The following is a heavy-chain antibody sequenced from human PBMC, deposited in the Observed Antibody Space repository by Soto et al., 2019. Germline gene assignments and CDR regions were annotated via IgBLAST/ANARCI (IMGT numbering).Heavy chain of an antibody. J-gene: IGHJ3*02. V-gene: IGHV4-34*01. CDR2: INHSGST. CDR3: AMVSGTTAESDAFDI. Sequence: SETLSLTCAVYGGSFSGYYWSWIRQPPGKGLEWIGEINHSGSTNYNPSLKSRVTISVDTSKNQFSLKLSSVTAADTAVFYCAMVSGTTAESDAFDIWGQGTMVTVSS. CDR1: GGSFSGYY. D-gene: IGHD1-1*01.